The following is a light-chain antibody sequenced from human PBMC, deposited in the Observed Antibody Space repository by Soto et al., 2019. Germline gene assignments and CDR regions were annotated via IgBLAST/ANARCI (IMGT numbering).Light chain of an antibody. V-gene: IGKV4-1*01. J-gene: IGKJ1*01. CDR1: QSVLYSSNNKNY. CDR2: WAS. CDR3: QQFYGSPPWT. Sequence: DIVMTQSPDSLAVSLGERATINCKSSQSVLYSSNNKNYLAWYQQKPGQPPKLLIYWASTRESGVPDRFSGRGSGTDFTLTISSLQAEDVAVYYCQQFYGSPPWTFGQGTKVEIK.